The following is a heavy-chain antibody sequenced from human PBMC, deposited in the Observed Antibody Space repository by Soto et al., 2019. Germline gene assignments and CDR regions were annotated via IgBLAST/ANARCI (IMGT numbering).Heavy chain of an antibody. CDR2: IYYSGST. CDR3: ARAGGSYHKFDY. Sequence: SETLSLTCTVSGGSISSYYWSWIRQPPGKGLEWIGYIYYSGSTNYNPSLKSRVTISVDTSKNQFSLKLGSVTAADTAVYYCARAGGSYHKFDYWGQGTLVTVSS. J-gene: IGHJ4*02. V-gene: IGHV4-59*01. CDR1: GGSISSYY. D-gene: IGHD1-26*01.